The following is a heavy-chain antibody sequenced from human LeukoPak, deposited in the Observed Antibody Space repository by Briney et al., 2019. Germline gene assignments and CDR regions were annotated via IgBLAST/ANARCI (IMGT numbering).Heavy chain of an antibody. D-gene: IGHD6-19*01. V-gene: IGHV1-69*04. CDR3: ARAYSSGWTPANYYYYYDMDV. J-gene: IGHJ6*02. Sequence: SSVKVSCKASGGTFSSYAISWVRQAPGQVLEWMGRIIPIFGIANYAQKFQGRVTITADKSTSTAYMELSSLRSEDTAVYYCARAYSSGWTPANYYYYYDMDVWGQGTTVTVSS. CDR2: IIPIFGIA. CDR1: GGTFSSYA.